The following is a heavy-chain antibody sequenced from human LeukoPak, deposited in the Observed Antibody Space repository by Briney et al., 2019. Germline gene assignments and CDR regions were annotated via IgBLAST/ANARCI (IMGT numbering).Heavy chain of an antibody. CDR3: ARGSRPYCSGGSCYSGFDP. CDR2: INPNSGGT. Sequence: ASVKVSCKASGYTFTGYYMHWVRQAPGQGLEWMGWINPNSGGTNYAQKFQGRVTMTRDTSISTAYMELSRLRSDDTAVYYCARGSRPYCSGGSCYSGFDPWGQGTLVTVSS. J-gene: IGHJ5*02. D-gene: IGHD2-15*01. V-gene: IGHV1-2*02. CDR1: GYTFTGYY.